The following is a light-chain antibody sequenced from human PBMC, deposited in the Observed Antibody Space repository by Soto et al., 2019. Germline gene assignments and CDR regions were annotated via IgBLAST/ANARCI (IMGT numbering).Light chain of an antibody. J-gene: IGLJ2*01. Sequence: QSVLTQPASVSGSPGQSITISCTGTTSDVGGYNYVSWYQQHAGKAPKLIIYEVSVRPSGVSDRFSGSKSGNTASLTISGLQAEDEADYFCTSYRSPSTVVFGGGTKLTVL. V-gene: IGLV2-14*01. CDR1: TSDVGGYNY. CDR3: TSYRSPSTVV. CDR2: EVS.